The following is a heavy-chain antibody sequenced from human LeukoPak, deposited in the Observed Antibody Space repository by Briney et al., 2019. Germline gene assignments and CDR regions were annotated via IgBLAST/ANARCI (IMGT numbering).Heavy chain of an antibody. D-gene: IGHD1-20*01. Sequence: GGSLRLSCAASGFTFSSYAMHWVRQAPGKGLEWVSVISYDGSNKYYADSVKGRFTISRDNSKNTLYLQMNSLRAEDTAVYYCAREEGYSWNYFDYWGQGTLVTVSS. J-gene: IGHJ4*02. CDR2: ISYDGSNK. V-gene: IGHV3-30*04. CDR3: AREEGYSWNYFDY. CDR1: GFTFSSYA.